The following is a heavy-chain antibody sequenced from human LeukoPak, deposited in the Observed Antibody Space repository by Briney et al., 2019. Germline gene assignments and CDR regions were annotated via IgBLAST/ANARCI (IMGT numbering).Heavy chain of an antibody. CDR1: GGSFSGYY. J-gene: IGHJ4*02. CDR2: INHSGST. D-gene: IGHD1-26*01. Sequence: SETLSLTCAVYGGSFSGYYWSWIRQPPGKGLEWIGEINHSGSTNYNPSLKSRVTISVDTSKNQFSLKLSSVTAADTAVYYCASNGMTPTFDYWGQGTLVTVSS. V-gene: IGHV4-34*01. CDR3: ASNGMTPTFDY.